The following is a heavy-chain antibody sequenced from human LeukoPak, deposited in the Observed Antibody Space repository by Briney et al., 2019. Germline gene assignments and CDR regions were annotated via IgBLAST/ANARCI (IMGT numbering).Heavy chain of an antibody. D-gene: IGHD3-9*01. J-gene: IGHJ4*02. CDR3: ARVLVNYFDY. CDR2: ISSSGTTM. Sequence: GGSLRLSCAASGFTFSSYAMHWVRQAPGKGLEWVSYISSSGTTMFYAESVKGRFTISRDNAKNSVSLQMNSLRAEDTAVYYCARVLVNYFDYWGQGTLVTVSS. CDR1: GFTFSSYA. V-gene: IGHV3-48*03.